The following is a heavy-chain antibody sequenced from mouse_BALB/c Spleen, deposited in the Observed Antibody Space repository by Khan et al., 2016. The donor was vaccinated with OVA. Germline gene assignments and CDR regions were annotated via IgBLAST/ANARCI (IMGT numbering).Heavy chain of an antibody. CDR2: IAPANGNT. V-gene: IGHV14-3*02. D-gene: IGHD1-1*02. J-gene: IGHJ1*01. CDR3: ARPSYGPRRVDF. CDR1: GFNITDTY. Sequence: VQLKESGAELVKPGASVKLSCTASGFNITDTYIHWVKQRPEQGLEWIGRIAPANGNTKYDPKFQGKATIKADTSSNTAYLQLSSLTSEDTAVYYCARPSYGPRRVDFWGAGTTVTVSS.